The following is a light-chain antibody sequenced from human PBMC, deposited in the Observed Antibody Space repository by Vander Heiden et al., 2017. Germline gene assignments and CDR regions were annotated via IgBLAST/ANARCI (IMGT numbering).Light chain of an antibody. Sequence: ISCPGTSSDVGSYNLVSGYQQHPGKAPKLMIYEVSKRPSGVSNRFSGSKSGNTASLTISGLQAEDEADYYCCSYAGSSTLYVFGTGTKVTVL. CDR3: CSYAGSSTLYV. V-gene: IGLV2-23*02. J-gene: IGLJ1*01. CDR1: SSDVGSYNL. CDR2: EVS.